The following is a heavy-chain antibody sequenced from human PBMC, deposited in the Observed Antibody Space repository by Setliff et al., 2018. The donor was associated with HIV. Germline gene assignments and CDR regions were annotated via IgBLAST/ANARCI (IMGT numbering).Heavy chain of an antibody. CDR3: ARDMTYYYDTSGSFGWFDP. D-gene: IGHD3-22*01. CDR1: GGSISSSSYY. J-gene: IGHJ5*02. CDR2: GFHSGTT. Sequence: SETLSLTCTVSGGSISSSSYYWGWIRQPPGKGLEWIGSGFHSGTTYYNPSLKSRVTISVDTSKNQLSLKVNSVTAADTAVYYCARDMTYYYDTSGSFGWFDPWGQGTLVTVSS. V-gene: IGHV4-39*07.